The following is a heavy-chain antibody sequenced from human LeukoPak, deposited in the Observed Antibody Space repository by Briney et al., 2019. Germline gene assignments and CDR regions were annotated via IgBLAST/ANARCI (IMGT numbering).Heavy chain of an antibody. CDR1: GYSISSGYY. J-gene: IGHJ4*02. Sequence: SETLSLTCAVSGYSISSGYYWGWIRQPPGKGLEWIGSIYRTGSTYYNASLKSRVTISVDTSKNQFSLKLSSVTAADTAVYYCAREMTTVTSDYWGQGTLVTVSS. D-gene: IGHD4-17*01. V-gene: IGHV4-38-2*01. CDR3: AREMTTVTSDY. CDR2: IYRTGST.